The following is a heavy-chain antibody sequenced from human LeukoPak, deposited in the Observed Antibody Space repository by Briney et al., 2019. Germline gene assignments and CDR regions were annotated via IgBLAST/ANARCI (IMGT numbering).Heavy chain of an antibody. Sequence: GGSLRLSCAASGFTFSSYAMSWVRQAPGKGLEWVSAISGSGGSTYYADSVKGRFTISRDNSKNTLYLQTNSLRAEDTAVYYCAKDEGDIVVVPAAMDYWGQGTLVTVSS. CDR3: AKDEGDIVVVPAAMDY. D-gene: IGHD2-2*01. CDR1: GFTFSSYA. J-gene: IGHJ4*02. CDR2: ISGSGGST. V-gene: IGHV3-23*01.